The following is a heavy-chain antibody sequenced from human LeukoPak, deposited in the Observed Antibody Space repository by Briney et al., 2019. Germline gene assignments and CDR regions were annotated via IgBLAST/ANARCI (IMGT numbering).Heavy chain of an antibody. CDR2: IIPIFGTA. J-gene: IGHJ4*02. CDR1: GGTFSSYA. D-gene: IGHD3-10*01. CDR3: ARQHYYGSGSYYTIFDY. V-gene: IGHV1-69*06. Sequence: SVKVSCKASGGTFSSYAISWVRQAPGQGLEWMGGIIPIFGTANYAQKFQGRVTITADKSTSTAYMELSSLRSEDTAVYYCARQHYYGSGSYYTIFDYWGQGTLVTVSS.